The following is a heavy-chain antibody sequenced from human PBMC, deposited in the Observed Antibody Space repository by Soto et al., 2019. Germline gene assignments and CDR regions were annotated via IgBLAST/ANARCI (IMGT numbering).Heavy chain of an antibody. V-gene: IGHV3-30*18. Sequence: ESVGGVVQPGRSLRLSCVASGFTFSTYTVHWVRQAPGKGLEWVAAVIYDGSDKYYADSVKGRFTISRDNSKNTLYLQMNNLRLEDTAVYYCAKDKAGTTPYYFDNWGQGTLVTVAS. CDR3: AKDKAGTTPYYFDN. CDR1: GFTFSTYT. CDR2: VIYDGSDK. D-gene: IGHD1-7*01. J-gene: IGHJ4*02.